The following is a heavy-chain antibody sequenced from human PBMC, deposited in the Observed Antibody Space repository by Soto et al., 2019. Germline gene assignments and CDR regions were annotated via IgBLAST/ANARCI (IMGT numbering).Heavy chain of an antibody. Sequence: ASVKVSCKASGYTFTSYGISWVRQAPGQGLEWMGWINPNSGGTNYAQKFQGWVTMTRDTSISTAYMELSRLRSDDTAVYYCARGYYDFWSGYYTGSWFDPWGQGTLVTVSS. D-gene: IGHD3-3*01. CDR2: INPNSGGT. CDR1: GYTFTSYG. J-gene: IGHJ5*02. V-gene: IGHV1-2*04. CDR3: ARGYYDFWSGYYTGSWFDP.